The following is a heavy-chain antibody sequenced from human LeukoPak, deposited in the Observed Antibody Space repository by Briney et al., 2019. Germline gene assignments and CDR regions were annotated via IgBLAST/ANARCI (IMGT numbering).Heavy chain of an antibody. CDR1: GGSISSGGYY. V-gene: IGHV4-30-2*01. CDR2: IYHSGST. Sequence: NASQTLSLTCTVSGGSISSGGYYWSWIRQPPGKGLEWIGYIYHSGSTYYNPSLKSRVTISVDRSKNQFSLKLSSVTAADTAVYYCARDPRLSWYFDLWGPGTLVTVSS. J-gene: IGHJ2*01. CDR3: ARDPRLSWYFDL. D-gene: IGHD5-12*01.